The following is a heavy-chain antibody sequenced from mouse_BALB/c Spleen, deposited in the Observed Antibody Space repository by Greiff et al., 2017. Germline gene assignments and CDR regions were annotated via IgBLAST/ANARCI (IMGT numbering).Heavy chain of an antibody. CDR3: ARYRYDDWYFDV. D-gene: IGHD2-14*01. CDR1: GFTFSSYA. Sequence: EVQGVESGGGLVKPGGSLKLSCAASGFTFSSYAMSWVRQTPEKRLEWVATISSGGSYTYYPDSVKGRFTISRDNAKNTLYLQMSSLRSEDTAMYYCARYRYDDWYFDVWGAGTTVTVSS. V-gene: IGHV5-9-3*01. J-gene: IGHJ1*01. CDR2: ISSGGSYT.